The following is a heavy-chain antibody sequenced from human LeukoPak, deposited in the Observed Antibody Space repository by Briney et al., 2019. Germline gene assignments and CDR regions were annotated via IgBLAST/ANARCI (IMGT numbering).Heavy chain of an antibody. CDR3: ARDYGSGSYYV. CDR2: INTDGSST. J-gene: IGHJ4*02. Sequence: PGGSLRLSCAASGFTFSSYWMHWVRQAPGKGLVWVSRINTDGSSTSYADSVKGRFTISRDNAKNTLYLQMNSLRAEDTAVYYCARDYGSGSYYVWGQGTLVTVSS. V-gene: IGHV3-74*01. D-gene: IGHD3-10*01. CDR1: GFTFSSYW.